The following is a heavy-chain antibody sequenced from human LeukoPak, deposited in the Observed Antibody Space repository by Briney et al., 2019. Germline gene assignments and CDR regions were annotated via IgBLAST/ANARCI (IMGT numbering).Heavy chain of an antibody. D-gene: IGHD3-10*01. CDR3: ARDGADVYGRAFDY. Sequence: SETLSLTCNVSSGSISSYFWTWIRQPAGKGLEWIGRIHASGTTNYNSSLKSRVSTSVDTSKNQFSLKLTSVTAADTAVYFCARDGADVYGRAFDYWGQGTLVSVSS. CDR1: SGSISSYF. J-gene: IGHJ4*02. CDR2: IHASGTT. V-gene: IGHV4-4*07.